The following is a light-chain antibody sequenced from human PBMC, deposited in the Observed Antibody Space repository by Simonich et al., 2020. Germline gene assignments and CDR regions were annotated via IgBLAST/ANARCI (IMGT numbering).Light chain of an antibody. CDR1: SSNIGAGYD. Sequence: QSVLTQPPSVSGAPGQRVTISCTGSSSNIGAGYDVHWYQQLPGTAPNLLIYGNSNRPYGVPDRCSGSKSGTSASLAITGLQAEDEADYYCQSYDSSLSGAVFGGGTQLTVL. J-gene: IGLJ7*01. CDR2: GNS. CDR3: QSYDSSLSGAV. V-gene: IGLV1-40*01.